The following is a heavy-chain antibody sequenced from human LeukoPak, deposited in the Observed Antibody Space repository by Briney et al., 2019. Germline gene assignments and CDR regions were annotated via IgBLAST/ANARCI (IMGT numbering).Heavy chain of an antibody. Sequence: SGTLSLTCAVSGGSISSSNWWSWVRQPPGKGLEWIGEINHSGSTNYNPSLKSRVTISVDTSKNQFSLKLSSVTAADTAVYYCARRGSSGWSYWGQGTLVTVSS. CDR2: INHSGST. J-gene: IGHJ4*02. V-gene: IGHV4-4*02. CDR1: GGSISSSNW. CDR3: ARRGSSGWSY. D-gene: IGHD6-19*01.